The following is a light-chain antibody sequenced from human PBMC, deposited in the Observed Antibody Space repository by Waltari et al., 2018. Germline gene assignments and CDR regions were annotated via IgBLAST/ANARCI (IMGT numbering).Light chain of an antibody. CDR2: GAS. CDR1: RGLTNY. CDR3: QQYHSYPLT. V-gene: IGKV1-16*02. J-gene: IGKJ4*01. Sequence: DIQMTQSPSSLSASVGDRVTITCRASRGLTNYLAWFQHKPGKAPKSLIYGASRLQSGVPSKFSGSGSGTEFTLTISSLQPEDFATYYCQQYHSYPLTFGGGTKVEIK.